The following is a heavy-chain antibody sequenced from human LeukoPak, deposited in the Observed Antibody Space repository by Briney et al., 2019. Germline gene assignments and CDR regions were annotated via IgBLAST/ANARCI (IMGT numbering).Heavy chain of an antibody. V-gene: IGHV4-59*01. J-gene: IGHJ5*02. CDR3: ARTTWVGATNNWFDP. CDR2: IYYSGST. Sequence: PSETLSLTCIVSGGSISSYYWSWIRQPPGKGLEWVGYIYYSGSTNYNPSLKSRVTISVDTSKKQFSLKLSSVTAAGTAVYYCARTTWVGATNNWFDPWGQGTLVTVSS. CDR1: GGSISSYY. D-gene: IGHD1-26*01.